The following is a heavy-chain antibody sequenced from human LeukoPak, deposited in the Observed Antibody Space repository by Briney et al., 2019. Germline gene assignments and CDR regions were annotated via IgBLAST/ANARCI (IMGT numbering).Heavy chain of an antibody. CDR1: GFTFGDYA. Sequence: PGGSLRLSCTASGFTFGDYAMSWVRQAPGKGLEWVGCIRSNAYGGTTEYAASVKGRFTISRDDSKSIAYLQMNSLKTEDTAVYYCTRDRRITIFGVDPYYYYMDVWGKGTTVTVSS. J-gene: IGHJ6*03. CDR2: IRSNAYGGTT. D-gene: IGHD3-3*01. CDR3: TRDRRITIFGVDPYYYYMDV. V-gene: IGHV3-49*04.